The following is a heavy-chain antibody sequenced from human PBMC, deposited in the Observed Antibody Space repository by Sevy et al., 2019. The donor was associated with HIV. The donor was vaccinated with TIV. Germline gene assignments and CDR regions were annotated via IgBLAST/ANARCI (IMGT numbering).Heavy chain of an antibody. CDR2: IKSRPDGGTT. CDR1: GFTFSSYG. Sequence: GGSLRLSCAASGFTFSSYGMHWVRQAPGKGLEWVGRIKSRPDGGTTDYAATVKGRFTISRDDSKNTLYLQMNSLKTEDSAVYYCATDPIIVLLVTDGMDVWGQGTTVTVSS. D-gene: IGHD2-8*01. J-gene: IGHJ6*02. V-gene: IGHV3-15*01. CDR3: ATDPIIVLLVTDGMDV.